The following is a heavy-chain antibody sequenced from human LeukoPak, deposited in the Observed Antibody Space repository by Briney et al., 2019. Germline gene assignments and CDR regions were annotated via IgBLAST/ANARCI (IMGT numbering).Heavy chain of an antibody. CDR3: AREMVRGTLDS. D-gene: IGHD3-10*01. J-gene: IGHJ4*02. CDR2: IYYSGST. V-gene: IGHV4-59*01. Sequence: SETLSLTCTVSGGSISSYYWSWIRQPPGKGLEWIGYIYYSGSTNYNPSLESRVTMSVGTSLNQFSLKLRSVTAADTAVYYCAREMVRGTLDSWGQGTLVTVSS. CDR1: GGSISSYY.